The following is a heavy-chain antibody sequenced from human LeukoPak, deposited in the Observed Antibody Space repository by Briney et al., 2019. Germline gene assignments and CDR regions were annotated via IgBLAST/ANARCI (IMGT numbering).Heavy chain of an antibody. CDR3: ARYVSSSWYVRY. CDR2: ISSSSNTI. J-gene: IGHJ4*02. V-gene: IGHV3-48*01. D-gene: IGHD6-13*01. CDR1: GFTFSGYS. Sequence: PGGSLRLSCAASGFTFSGYSLNWVRQAPGKGLEWVSYISSSSNTIYYADSVKGRFTISRDNAKNSLYLQMNSLRAEDTAVYYCARYVSSSWYVRYWGQGTLVTVSS.